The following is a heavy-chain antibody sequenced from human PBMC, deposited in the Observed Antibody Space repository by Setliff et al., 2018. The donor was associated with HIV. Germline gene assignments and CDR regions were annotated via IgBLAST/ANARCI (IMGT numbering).Heavy chain of an antibody. CDR2: MSYDGNNK. J-gene: IGHJ6*02. CDR3: VRGLAAAGGYAMDV. Sequence: PGGSLRLSCAASGFIFSSYAMHWVRQAPGKGLEWVAVMSYDGNNKYYADSVKGRFTISRDNSKNTLFLQMNSLRAEDTAVYYCVRGLAAAGGYAMDVWGQGTTVTVSS. D-gene: IGHD6-13*01. CDR1: GFIFSSYA. V-gene: IGHV3-30*07.